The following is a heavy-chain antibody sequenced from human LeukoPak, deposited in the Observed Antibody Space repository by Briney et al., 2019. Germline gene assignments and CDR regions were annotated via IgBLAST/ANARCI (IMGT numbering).Heavy chain of an antibody. CDR1: GDSINNNVYY. J-gene: IGHJ3*02. D-gene: IGHD3-10*01. Sequence: PSETLSLTCTVSGDSINNNVYYWGWIRQPPGKGLEWIAIISYSGTTYYNPSLKTRATISIDTSKNKFSLKVNSVTAADTAMYYCARDRGLWLGEARDAFDIWGQGAMVTVFS. CDR3: ARDRGLWLGEARDAFDI. V-gene: IGHV4-39*07. CDR2: ISYSGTT.